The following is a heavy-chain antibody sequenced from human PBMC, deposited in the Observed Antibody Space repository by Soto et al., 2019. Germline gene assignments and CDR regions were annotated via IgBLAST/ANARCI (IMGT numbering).Heavy chain of an antibody. CDR1: GFTFSSYG. CDR3: AKPLMTTVTHYYYYGMDV. D-gene: IGHD4-4*01. Sequence: GGSLRLSCAASGFTFSSYGMHWVRQAPGKGLEWVAVISYDGSNKYYAGSVKGRFTISRDNSKNTLYLQMNSLRAEDTAVYYCAKPLMTTVTHYYYYGMDVWGQGTTVTVSS. V-gene: IGHV3-30*18. J-gene: IGHJ6*02. CDR2: ISYDGSNK.